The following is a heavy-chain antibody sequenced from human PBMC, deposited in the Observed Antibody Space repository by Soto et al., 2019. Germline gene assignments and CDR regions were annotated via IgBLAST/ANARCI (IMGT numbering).Heavy chain of an antibody. Sequence: EVQLLESGGGLVQPGGSLRLSCAASGLTFSRYAMTWVRQAPGKGLEWVSAMSGGGETTYYAGSVKGRFTISRDNSRNTLYLQMNSLRAEDTAAYYCAKWHTYYYDSRGFSGFDCWGRGTLVTVSS. CDR1: GLTFSRYA. CDR3: AKWHTYYYDSRGFSGFDC. J-gene: IGHJ4*02. V-gene: IGHV3-23*01. CDR2: MSGGGETT. D-gene: IGHD3-22*01.